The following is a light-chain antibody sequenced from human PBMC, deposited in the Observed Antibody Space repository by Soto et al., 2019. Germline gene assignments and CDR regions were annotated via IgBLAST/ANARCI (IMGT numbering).Light chain of an antibody. CDR3: SSYTTTNTVV. CDR2: DVG. CDR1: SSDGGYYNY. V-gene: IGLV2-14*01. J-gene: IGLJ2*01. Sequence: QSVLTQPASVSGSPGQSITISCTGTSSDGGYYNYVSWYQQHPGKAPKLMIYDVGYRPSGVSNRFSGSKSANTASLTISGLQAEDEADYYCSSYTTTNTVVFGGGTKLTVL.